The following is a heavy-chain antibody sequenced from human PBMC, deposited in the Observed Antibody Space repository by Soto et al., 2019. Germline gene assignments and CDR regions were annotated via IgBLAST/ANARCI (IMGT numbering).Heavy chain of an antibody. V-gene: IGHV4-59*01. Sequence: PSENLSLTCSVSGGSISSYYWSWIRQPPGKGLEWIGYIYSSGSTNYNPSLKSRVTISVDTSKNQFSLKLSSVTAADTAVYYCARAQYSGYDSNWFDPWGQGSLVTVSS. J-gene: IGHJ5*02. CDR1: GGSISSYY. CDR2: IYSSGST. CDR3: ARAQYSGYDSNWFDP. D-gene: IGHD5-12*01.